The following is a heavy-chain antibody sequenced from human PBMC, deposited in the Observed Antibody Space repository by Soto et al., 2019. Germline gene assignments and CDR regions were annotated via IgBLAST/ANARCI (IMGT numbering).Heavy chain of an antibody. CDR1: GGSISSGGYY. CDR2: IYYSGST. Sequence: SETLSLTCTVSGGSISSGGYYWSWIRQHPGKGLEWIGYIYYSGSTYYNPSLKSRVTISVDTSKNQFSLKLSSVTAADTAVYYCAAPTTDYGDYGPYSFDYWGQGTLVTVSS. V-gene: IGHV4-31*03. D-gene: IGHD4-17*01. CDR3: AAPTTDYGDYGPYSFDY. J-gene: IGHJ4*02.